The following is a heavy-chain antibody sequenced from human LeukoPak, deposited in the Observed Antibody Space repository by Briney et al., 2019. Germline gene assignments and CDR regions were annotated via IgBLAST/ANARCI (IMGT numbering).Heavy chain of an antibody. CDR2: INHSGST. J-gene: IGHJ6*03. D-gene: IGHD6-13*01. CDR1: GGSISSYY. CDR3: ARLAAGRGNYYYYYMDV. V-gene: IGHV4-34*01. Sequence: SETLSLTCTVSGGSISSYYWSWIRQPPGKGLEWIGEINHSGSTNYNPSLKSRVTISVDKSKNQFSLKLSSVTAADTAVYYCARLAAGRGNYYYYYMDVWGKGTTVTVSS.